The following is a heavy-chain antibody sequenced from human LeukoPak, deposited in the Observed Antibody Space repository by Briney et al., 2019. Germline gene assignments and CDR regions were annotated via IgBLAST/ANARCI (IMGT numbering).Heavy chain of an antibody. CDR1: GFPFSGYS. CDR2: ISSSNTI. Sequence: GGSLSLSRAASGFPFSGYSLTWVRQAPGKGLEWISYISSSNTIYYADSVKGRFTISRDNAKNSLYLQMNSLTADDTAVYYCARLGRFLRVDYFDYWGQGSLVTVSS. CDR3: ARLGRFLRVDYFDY. J-gene: IGHJ4*02. V-gene: IGHV3-48*01. D-gene: IGHD3-10*01.